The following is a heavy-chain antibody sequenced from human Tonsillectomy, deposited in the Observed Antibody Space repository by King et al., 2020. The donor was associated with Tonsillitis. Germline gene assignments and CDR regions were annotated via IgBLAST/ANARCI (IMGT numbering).Heavy chain of an antibody. J-gene: IGHJ6*03. CDR1: GGSISSSSYY. CDR3: ARHIHQGSYYYYYMDV. D-gene: IGHD2-2*01. CDR2: IYYSGGT. V-gene: IGHV4-39*01. Sequence: QLQESGPGLVKPSETLSLTCTVSGGSISSSSYYWGWIRQPPGKGLEWIGTIYYSGGTYYNPSLKSRVTISEDTSKNQFSLKLTSVTAADTAVDYCARHIHQGSYYYYYMDVWGKGTTVTVSS.